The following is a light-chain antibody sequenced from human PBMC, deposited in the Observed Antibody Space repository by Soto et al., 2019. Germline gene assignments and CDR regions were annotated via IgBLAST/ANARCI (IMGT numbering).Light chain of an antibody. CDR1: QSVRGN. J-gene: IGKJ4*01. Sequence: TLFLSPGERATLSCRASQSVRGNLAWYQQKPGQAPRLLTYGASTWATGIPARFSGSGSGTEFTLTISSLQSEDFAVYYCQQYNNWPLTFGGGTKVDIK. CDR3: QQYNNWPLT. CDR2: GAS. V-gene: IGKV3-15*01.